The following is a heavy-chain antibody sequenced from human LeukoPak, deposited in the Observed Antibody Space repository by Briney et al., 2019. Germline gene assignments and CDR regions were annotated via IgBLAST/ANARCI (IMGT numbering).Heavy chain of an antibody. CDR1: GYTFTSYY. V-gene: IGHV1-46*01. CDR2: RIPSGGST. J-gene: IGHJ4*02. D-gene: IGHD3-22*01. Sequence: ASVKVSCKASGYTFTSYYMHWVPQAPGQGLECMGIRIPSGGSTTYAQKFQGRVTMTRDTSTSTVYMELSSLRSEDTAVYYCAREGSSGYYYFDYWGQGTLVTVSS. CDR3: AREGSSGYYYFDY.